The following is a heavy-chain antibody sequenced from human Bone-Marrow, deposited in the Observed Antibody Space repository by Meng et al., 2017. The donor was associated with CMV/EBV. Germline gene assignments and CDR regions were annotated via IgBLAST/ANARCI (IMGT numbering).Heavy chain of an antibody. D-gene: IGHD2-2*01. CDR1: GFTFSSYA. J-gene: IGHJ4*02. Sequence: GESLKISCAASGFTFSSYAMHWVRQAPGKGLEWVAVISYDGSNKYYADSVKGRFTISRDNSKNTLYLQMNSLRAEDTAVYYCARDARPNDIVVEGGAHFDYWGQGTLVPVSS. V-gene: IGHV3-30-3*01. CDR3: ARDARPNDIVVEGGAHFDY. CDR2: ISYDGSNK.